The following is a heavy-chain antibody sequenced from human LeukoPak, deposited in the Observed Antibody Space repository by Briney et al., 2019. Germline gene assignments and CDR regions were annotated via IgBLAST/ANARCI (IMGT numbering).Heavy chain of an antibody. CDR1: GGSISSSSYY. CDR3: AGSMVRGANWFDP. D-gene: IGHD3-10*01. CDR2: IHHSGST. J-gene: IGHJ5*02. V-gene: IGHV4-39*07. Sequence: SETLSLTCTVSGGSISSSSYYWGWIRQPPGKGLEWIGSIHHSGSTYYNPSLKSRVTISLDTSKNQFSLKLSSVTAADTAVYYCAGSMVRGANWFDPWGQGTLVTVSS.